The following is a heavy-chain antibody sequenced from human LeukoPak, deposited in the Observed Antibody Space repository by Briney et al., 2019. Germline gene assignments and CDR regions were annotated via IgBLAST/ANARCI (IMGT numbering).Heavy chain of an antibody. D-gene: IGHD1-26*01. Sequence: GGSLRLPCAASGFTFSSYAMSWVRQAPGKGLEWVSVISGSGGSTYYADSVKGRFTISRDNSKNTLYLQMNSLRAEDTAVYYCAKDSSLGSSALDYWGQGTLVTVSS. V-gene: IGHV3-23*01. CDR1: GFTFSSYA. CDR2: ISGSGGST. J-gene: IGHJ4*02. CDR3: AKDSSLGSSALDY.